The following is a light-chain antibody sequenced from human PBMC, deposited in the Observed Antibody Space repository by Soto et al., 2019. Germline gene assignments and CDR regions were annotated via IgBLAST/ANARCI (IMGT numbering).Light chain of an antibody. J-gene: IGKJ4*01. CDR3: QQGDSFPFT. Sequence: DIQLTQSPSFLSASVGDRVTITCRASQGISSYLAWYQQKPGKAPKLLIYAASTLQSGVPSRFSGSGSGTEFTLTISSLQPEDFATYFCQQGDSFPFTFGGGTKVEIK. V-gene: IGKV1-9*01. CDR1: QGISSY. CDR2: AAS.